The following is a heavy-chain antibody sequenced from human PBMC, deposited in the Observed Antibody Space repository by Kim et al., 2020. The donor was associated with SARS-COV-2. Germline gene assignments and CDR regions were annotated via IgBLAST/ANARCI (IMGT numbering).Heavy chain of an antibody. J-gene: IGHJ6*03. CDR2: ISNDGSNK. D-gene: IGHD3-3*01. Sequence: GGSLRLSCAASGFTFSTYGMHWVRQAPGKGLEWVALISNDGSNKYYGDSVKGRFTISRDSSKNTLYLQMNSLRAEDTALYYCARVFDTYYMDVWGKGTTVTVSS. CDR1: GFTFSTYG. CDR3: ARVFDTYYMDV. V-gene: IGHV3-33*01.